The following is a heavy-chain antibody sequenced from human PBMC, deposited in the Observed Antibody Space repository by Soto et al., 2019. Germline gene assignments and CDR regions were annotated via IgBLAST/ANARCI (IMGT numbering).Heavy chain of an antibody. CDR2: IYYSGST. V-gene: IGHV4-59*01. J-gene: IGHJ3*02. CDR3: ARERETRGVSAFDI. Sequence: QVQLQESGPGLVKPSETLSLTCTVSGGSISSYYWSWIRQPPGKGLEWIGYIYYSGSTNYNPSLKSRVTISVDTSKNQFSLKLSSVTAADTAVYYCARERETRGVSAFDIWGQGTMVTVSS. D-gene: IGHD3-10*01. CDR1: GGSISSYY.